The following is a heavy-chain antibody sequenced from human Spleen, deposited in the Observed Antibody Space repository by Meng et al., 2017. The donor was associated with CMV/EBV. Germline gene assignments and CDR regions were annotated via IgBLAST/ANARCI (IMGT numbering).Heavy chain of an antibody. CDR3: ARGELYSYYYAMDV. D-gene: IGHD1-26*01. J-gene: IGHJ6*02. CDR1: GFTFSSYW. Sequence: GGSLRLSGAASGFTFSSYWMTWVRQAQGKGLEWVANIKQDRSEKYYVDYVKGRFTISRDNAKNSVYLQMNSLRAEDTAVYYCARGELYSYYYAMDVWGQGTTVTVSS. V-gene: IGHV3-7*01. CDR2: IKQDRSEK.